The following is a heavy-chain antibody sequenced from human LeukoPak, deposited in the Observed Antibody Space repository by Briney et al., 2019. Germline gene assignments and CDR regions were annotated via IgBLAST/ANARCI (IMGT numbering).Heavy chain of an antibody. CDR3: ARSITVTSVRQGRDAFDV. V-gene: IGHV1-18*01. D-gene: IGHD3-10*01. J-gene: IGHJ3*01. CDR2: ISAYNGNT. Sequence: ASVKVSCKASGYTFTNYGISWVRQAPGQGLEGMGWISAYNGNTNFAQKVQGRFTMTTDTSTSTAYMELRSLMSDDTAVYYCARSITVTSVRQGRDAFDVWGQGTMVTVSS. CDR1: GYTFTNYG.